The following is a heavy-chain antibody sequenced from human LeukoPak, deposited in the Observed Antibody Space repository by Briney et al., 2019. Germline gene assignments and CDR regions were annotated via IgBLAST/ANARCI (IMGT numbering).Heavy chain of an antibody. V-gene: IGHV1-3*01. CDR2: INAGNGNT. Sequence: ASVKVFCKASGYTFTSYAMHWVRQAPGQRLEWMGWINAGNGNTKYSQKFQGRVTITRDTSASTAYMELSSLRSEDTAVYYCAREGGYSSGWSAPYYYYGMDVWGQGTTVTVSS. D-gene: IGHD6-19*01. J-gene: IGHJ6*02. CDR1: GYTFTSYA. CDR3: AREGGYSSGWSAPYYYYGMDV.